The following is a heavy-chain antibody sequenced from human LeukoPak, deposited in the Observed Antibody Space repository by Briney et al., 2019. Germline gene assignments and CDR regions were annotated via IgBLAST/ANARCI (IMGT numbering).Heavy chain of an antibody. CDR3: AGPPSIAVAGDFDY. V-gene: IGHV3-30-3*01. J-gene: IGHJ4*02. CDR2: ISYDGSNK. Sequence: GGSLRLFCAASGFTFSSYAMHWVRQAPGKGLEWVAVISYDGSNKYYADSVKGRFTISRDNSKNTLYLQMNSLRAEDTAVYYCAGPPSIAVAGDFDYWGQGTLVTVSS. CDR1: GFTFSSYA. D-gene: IGHD6-19*01.